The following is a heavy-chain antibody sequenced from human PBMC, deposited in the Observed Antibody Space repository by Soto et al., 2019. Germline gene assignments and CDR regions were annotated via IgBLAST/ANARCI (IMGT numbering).Heavy chain of an antibody. V-gene: IGHV3-23*01. CDR3: APDVLLWFGELSGAHYYYGMDV. J-gene: IGHJ6*02. CDR1: GFTLCSYA. Sequence: WGSLRVSCAASGFTLCSYAMSGVPQTPGKGLEWVSAISGSGGSTYYADSVKGRFTISRDNSKNTLYLQMNSLRAEDTAVYYCAPDVLLWFGELSGAHYYYGMDVWGQGTTVTVSS. CDR2: ISGSGGST. D-gene: IGHD3-10*01.